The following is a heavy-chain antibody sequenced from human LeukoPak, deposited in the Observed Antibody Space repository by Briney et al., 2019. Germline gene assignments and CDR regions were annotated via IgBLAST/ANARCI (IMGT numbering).Heavy chain of an antibody. CDR2: IYYSGST. Sequence: PSETLSLTCTVSGGSISSSSYYWGWIRQPPGKGLEWIGSIYYSGSTYYNPSLKSRVTISVDTSKNQFSLKLSSVTAADTAVYYCAREWGRYFDWLFPGRVQLYYYYYMDVWGKGTTVTVSS. J-gene: IGHJ6*03. D-gene: IGHD3-9*01. CDR3: AREWGRYFDWLFPGRVQLYYYYYMDV. CDR1: GGSISSSSYY. V-gene: IGHV4-39*07.